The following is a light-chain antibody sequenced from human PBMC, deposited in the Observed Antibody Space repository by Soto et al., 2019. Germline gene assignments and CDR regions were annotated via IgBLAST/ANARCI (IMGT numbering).Light chain of an antibody. Sequence: DIQMTQSPSSLSASVGDRVTITCRASQSISRFLNWYQQKSGKPPQLLIYAASSLQSGVPSRFSGSGSRTDFTLTISSLQPEDFATYYCQQTYITPPWTFGQGNKVEIK. CDR2: AAS. V-gene: IGKV1-39*01. CDR3: QQTYITPPWT. J-gene: IGKJ1*01. CDR1: QSISRF.